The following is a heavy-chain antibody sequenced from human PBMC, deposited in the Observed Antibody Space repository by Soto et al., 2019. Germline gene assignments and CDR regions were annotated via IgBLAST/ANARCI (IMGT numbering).Heavy chain of an antibody. D-gene: IGHD3-10*01. CDR1: GFSLSTSGVG. J-gene: IGHJ3*02. CDR3: SHRRGLLLFGEGAFDI. V-gene: IGHV2-5*02. Sequence: QITLKESGPTLVKPTQTLTLTCTFSGFSLSTSGVGVGWIRQPPGKALEWLALIYWDDDKRYSPSLKSRLTITQETSKNQGGPTMANLGPGEKTQYYCSHRRGLLLFGEGAFDIWGQGTMVTVSS. CDR2: IYWDDDK.